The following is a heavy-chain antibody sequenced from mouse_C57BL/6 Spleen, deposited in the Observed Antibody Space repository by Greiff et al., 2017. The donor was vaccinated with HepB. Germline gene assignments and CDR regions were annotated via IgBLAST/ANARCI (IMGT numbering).Heavy chain of an antibody. CDR3: ARNRLIYYDYENYAMDY. CDR1: GFTFSDYG. Sequence: EVQRVESGGGLVKPGGSLKLSCAASGFTFSDYGMHWVRQAPEKGLEWVAYISSGSSTIYYADTVKGRFTISRDNAKNTLFLQMTSLRSEDTAMYYCARNRLIYYDYENYAMDYWGQGTSVTVSS. CDR2: ISSGSSTI. J-gene: IGHJ4*01. D-gene: IGHD2-4*01. V-gene: IGHV5-17*01.